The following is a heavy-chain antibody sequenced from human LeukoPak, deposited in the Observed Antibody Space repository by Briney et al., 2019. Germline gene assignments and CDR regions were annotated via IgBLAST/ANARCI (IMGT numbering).Heavy chain of an antibody. J-gene: IGHJ6*02. CDR1: GGSISSYY. Sequence: PSETLSLTCTVSGGSISSYYWSWIRQPPGKGLEWIGYIYYSGSTNYNPSLKSRVTISVDTSKNQLSLKLSSVTAADTAVYYCARYDYYYGMDVWGQGTTVTVSS. CDR3: ARYDYYYGMDV. V-gene: IGHV4-59*01. CDR2: IYYSGST.